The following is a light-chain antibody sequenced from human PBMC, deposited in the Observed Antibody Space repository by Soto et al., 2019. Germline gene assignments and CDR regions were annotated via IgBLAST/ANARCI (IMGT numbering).Light chain of an antibody. V-gene: IGKV1-39*01. CDR2: AAS. CDR3: QQSYSTPRT. CDR1: QSISSY. Sequence: DIQMTQSPSSLSASVGDRVTITCRASQSISSYLNWYQQKPGKAPKLLIYAASSLQSGVPSRFSGSGAWTYFTITISILQPEYFANYYWQQSYSTPRTFGQGTKLEIK. J-gene: IGKJ2*01.